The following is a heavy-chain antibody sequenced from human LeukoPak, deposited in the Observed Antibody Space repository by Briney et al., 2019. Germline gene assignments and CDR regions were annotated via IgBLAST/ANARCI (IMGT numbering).Heavy chain of an antibody. CDR3: ARQRWSWYFYMDV. V-gene: IGHV4-4*02. J-gene: IGHJ6*03. CDR1: GASISSPNW. CDR2: ISHSGNI. D-gene: IGHD2-15*01. Sequence: SGTLSLTCAVSGASISSPNWWNWVRQSPGKELEWVGEISHSGNINYNPSLQRRVTISIDKSKNDFSLKLNSVTAPDTAVYYCARQRWSWYFYMDVWGKGTTVTISS.